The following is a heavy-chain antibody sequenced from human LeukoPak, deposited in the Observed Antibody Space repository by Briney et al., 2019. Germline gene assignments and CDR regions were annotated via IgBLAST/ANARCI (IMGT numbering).Heavy chain of an antibody. CDR1: GGSISSSSYY. CDR3: ASPYCSGGSCYSGMGDY. CDR2: IYYSGST. Sequence: SETLSLTCTVSGGSISSSSYYWGGIRQPPGKGLEWIGSIYYSGSTYYNPSLKSRVTISVDTSKNQFSLKLSSVTAADTAVYYCASPYCSGGSCYSGMGDYWGQGTLVTVSS. J-gene: IGHJ4*02. D-gene: IGHD2-15*01. V-gene: IGHV4-39*01.